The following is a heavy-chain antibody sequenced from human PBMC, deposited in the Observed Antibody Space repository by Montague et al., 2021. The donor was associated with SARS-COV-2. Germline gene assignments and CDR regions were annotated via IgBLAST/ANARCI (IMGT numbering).Heavy chain of an antibody. Sequence: SLRLSCAASKFTFGNYTMSWVRQAPGKGLEWVGFIRSKAYGGTTEYAASVKVRFTIARDDSKSIAYMQRNSLKTEDTAVYYCTRGDGLATTTGLDYWGQGTLVTVSS. CDR2: IRSKAYGGTT. V-gene: IGHV3-49*04. CDR1: KFTFGNYT. J-gene: IGHJ4*02. CDR3: TRGDGLATTTGLDY. D-gene: IGHD5-12*01.